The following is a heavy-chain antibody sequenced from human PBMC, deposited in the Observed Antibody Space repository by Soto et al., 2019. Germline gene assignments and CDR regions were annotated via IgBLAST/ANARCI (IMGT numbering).Heavy chain of an antibody. CDR3: AKNQGVELVPLATVDWFDP. Sequence: GGSLRLSCAASGFIFENFGMSWVRQAPGKGLEWISSISGSGLKKYYADSVKGRFTISRDNFKSTVYLELNNLSAEDTAVYHCAKNQGVELVPLATVDWFDPWGQGSVVTVSS. J-gene: IGHJ5*02. V-gene: IGHV3-23*01. CDR2: ISGSGLKK. CDR1: GFIFENFG. D-gene: IGHD1-26*01.